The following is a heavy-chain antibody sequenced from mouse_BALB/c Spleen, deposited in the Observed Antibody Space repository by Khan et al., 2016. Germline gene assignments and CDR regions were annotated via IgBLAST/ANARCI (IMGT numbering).Heavy chain of an antibody. CDR2: IDPANGNT. CDR3: AQIYDGYYGFAY. CDR1: GFNIKDTY. V-gene: IGHV14-3*02. Sequence: VQLQQSGAELVKPGASVKLSCTASGFNIKDTYMHWVKQRPEQSLEWIGRIDPANGNTKYDPNFQGKATITADTSSNTAYLQLSSLTSEDTAVYYCAQIYDGYYGFAYWGQGTLVTVSA. J-gene: IGHJ3*01. D-gene: IGHD2-3*01.